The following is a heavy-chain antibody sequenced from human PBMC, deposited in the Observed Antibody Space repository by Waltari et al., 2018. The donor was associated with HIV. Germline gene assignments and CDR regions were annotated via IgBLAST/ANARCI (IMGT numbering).Heavy chain of an antibody. CDR2: IYPCDSDT. J-gene: IGHJ4*02. Sequence: EVQLVQSGAEVKKPGESLKISCKGSGYSFPNYWIGWVRQMPGKGLEWMGIIYPCDSDTRYSPSFQGQVTISAVKSISTAYLQLSSLKASDTAMYYCARRGMAAAGTGAGAFDYWGQGTLVTVSS. D-gene: IGHD6-13*01. CDR3: ARRGMAAAGTGAGAFDY. CDR1: GYSFPNYW. V-gene: IGHV5-51*01.